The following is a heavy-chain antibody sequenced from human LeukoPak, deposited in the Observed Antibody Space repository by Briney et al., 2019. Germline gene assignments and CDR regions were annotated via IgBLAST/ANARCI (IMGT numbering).Heavy chain of an antibody. CDR2: IQNSARI. CDR1: GGSISSYY. V-gene: IGHV4-59*01. Sequence: SETLSLTCTVSGGSISSYYWSWIRQPPGKGLEWIGYIQNSARINYNPSLESRVTISVDSSKDQFSLRLSSVTAADTAVYYCATDYSNFYGMDVWGQGTAVTVSS. D-gene: IGHD4-11*01. J-gene: IGHJ6*02. CDR3: ATDYSNFYGMDV.